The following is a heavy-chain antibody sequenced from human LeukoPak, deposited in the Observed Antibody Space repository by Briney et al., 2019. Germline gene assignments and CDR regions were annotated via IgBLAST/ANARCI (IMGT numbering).Heavy chain of an antibody. Sequence: GRSLRLSCAASGFTFSSYGMHWVRQTPGKGLEWVAVISYDGSNKYYAGSVKGRFTISRDNSKNTLYLQMNSLRAEDTAVYYCVREIHCSSTSCYIAYYYYYGMDVWGQGTTVTVSS. J-gene: IGHJ6*02. CDR3: VREIHCSSTSCYIAYYYYYGMDV. CDR1: GFTFSSYG. D-gene: IGHD2-2*02. CDR2: ISYDGSNK. V-gene: IGHV3-30*03.